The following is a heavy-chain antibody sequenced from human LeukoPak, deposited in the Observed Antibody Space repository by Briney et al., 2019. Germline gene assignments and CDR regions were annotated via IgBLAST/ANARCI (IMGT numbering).Heavy chain of an antibody. CDR2: INPNRGGT. CDR3: ARDKKVRGYSYGNQPLDY. CDR1: GYTFTGYY. Sequence: GASVTVSCKATGYTFTGYYMHWVRPAPGQGLEWMGWINPNRGGTNYAQKFQGRVTMTRDTSISTAYMELSRLKSDDTAVYYCARDKKVRGYSYGNQPLDYWGQGTLVTVSS. J-gene: IGHJ4*02. D-gene: IGHD5-18*01. V-gene: IGHV1-2*02.